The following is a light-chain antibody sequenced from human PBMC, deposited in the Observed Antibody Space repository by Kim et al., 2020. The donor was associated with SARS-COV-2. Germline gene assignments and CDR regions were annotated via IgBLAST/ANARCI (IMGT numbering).Light chain of an antibody. Sequence: APGERATLCCRASQSVSNNYLAWYQRKPGQAPRLLIYGASSRATGIPDRFSGSASGTDFTLTISRLEPEDFAVYYCQQYGGSPPTFGQGTKVDIK. CDR2: GAS. J-gene: IGKJ1*01. CDR3: QQYGGSPPT. CDR1: QSVSNNY. V-gene: IGKV3-20*01.